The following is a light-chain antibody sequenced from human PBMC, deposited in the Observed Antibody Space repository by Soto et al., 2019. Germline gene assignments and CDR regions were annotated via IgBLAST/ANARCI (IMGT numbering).Light chain of an antibody. CDR3: QQYNSYPLP. Sequence: ASQSISSWLAWYQQKPGKAPKLLIYKASSLESRVPSRFSGSGSGTEFTLTISSLQPDDFATYYCQQYNSYPLPFGGGTKVDIK. V-gene: IGKV1-5*03. CDR1: QSISSW. J-gene: IGKJ4*01. CDR2: KAS.